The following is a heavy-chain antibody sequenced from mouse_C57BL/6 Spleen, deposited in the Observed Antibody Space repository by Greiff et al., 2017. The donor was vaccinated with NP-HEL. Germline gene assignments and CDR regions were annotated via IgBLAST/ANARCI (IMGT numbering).Heavy chain of an antibody. V-gene: IGHV1-19*01. Sequence: VQLQQSGPVLVKPGASVKMSCKASGYTFTDYYMNWVKQSHGKSLEWIGVINPYNGGTSYNQKFKGKATLTVDKSSSTAYMQLSSLTSEDSAVYYCAPRWFGGYFDVWGTGTTVTVSS. J-gene: IGHJ1*03. CDR2: INPYNGGT. CDR3: APRWFGGYFDV. D-gene: IGHD2-3*01. CDR1: GYTFTDYY.